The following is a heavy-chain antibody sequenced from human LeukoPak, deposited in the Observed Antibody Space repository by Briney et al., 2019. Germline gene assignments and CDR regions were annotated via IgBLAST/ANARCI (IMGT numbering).Heavy chain of an antibody. J-gene: IGHJ4*02. Sequence: SETLSLTCTVSGGSISSGDYYWSWIRQPPGKGLEWIGYIYYSGSTYYNPSLKSRVTISVDTSKNQISLKLSSVTAADTAVYYCARGYSYGAYYFDFWGQGILVTVSS. CDR3: ARGYSYGAYYFDF. CDR1: GGSISSGDYY. V-gene: IGHV4-30-4*01. D-gene: IGHD5-18*01. CDR2: IYYSGST.